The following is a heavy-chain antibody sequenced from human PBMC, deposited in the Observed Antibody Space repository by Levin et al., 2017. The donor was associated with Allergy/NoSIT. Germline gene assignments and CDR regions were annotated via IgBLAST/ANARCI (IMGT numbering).Heavy chain of an antibody. J-gene: IGHJ4*02. Sequence: SETLSLTCTVSGGSISSYYWSWIRQPPGKGLEWIGYIYYSWSTNYNPSLKSRVTISVDTSKNQLPLKLSSVTAADTAVYYCARADVGATEMYYFDYWGQGTLVTVSS. D-gene: IGHD1-26*01. V-gene: IGHV4-59*01. CDR1: GGSISSYY. CDR2: IYYSWST. CDR3: ARADVGATEMYYFDY.